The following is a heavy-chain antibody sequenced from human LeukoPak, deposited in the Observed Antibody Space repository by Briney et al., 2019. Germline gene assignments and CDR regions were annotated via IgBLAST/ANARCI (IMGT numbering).Heavy chain of an antibody. CDR3: AKDYPGPGSGDSSGYYGVQADY. V-gene: IGHV3-30*18. Sequence: PGGSLRLSCAASGFTFSSYGMHWVRQAPGKGLEWVAVISYDGSNKYYADSVKGRFTISRDNSKNTLYLQMNSLRAEDTAVYYCAKDYPGPGSGDSSGYYGVQADYWGQGTLVTVSS. CDR1: GFTFSSYG. J-gene: IGHJ4*02. D-gene: IGHD3-22*01. CDR2: ISYDGSNK.